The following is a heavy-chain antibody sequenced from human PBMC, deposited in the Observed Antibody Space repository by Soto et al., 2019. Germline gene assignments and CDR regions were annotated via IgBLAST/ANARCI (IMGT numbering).Heavy chain of an antibody. CDR3: ARVERGITIFGVVVPPFDY. J-gene: IGHJ4*02. V-gene: IGHV3-11*01. CDR1: GFTFSDYY. Sequence: QVQLVESGGGLVKPGGSLRLSCAASGFTFSDYYMSWIRQAPGKGLEWVSYISISGSTIFYADSVKGRFTISRDNAKNSLDLQMNSLRAEDTAVYYCARVERGITIFGVVVPPFDYWGQGTLVTVSS. D-gene: IGHD3-3*01. CDR2: ISISGSTI.